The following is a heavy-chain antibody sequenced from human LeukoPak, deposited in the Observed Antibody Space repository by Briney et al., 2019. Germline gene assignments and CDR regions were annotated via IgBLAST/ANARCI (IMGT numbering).Heavy chain of an antibody. CDR1: GGSFSGYY. J-gene: IGHJ5*02. D-gene: IGHD6-25*01. CDR2: INHSGST. CDR3: ARGSGIATAWFDP. V-gene: IGHV4-34*01. Sequence: PSETLSLTCAVYGGSFSGYYWSWIRQPPGKGLEWIGEINHSGSTNYNPSLKSRVTILVDTSKNQFSLKLSSVTAADTAVYYCARGSGIATAWFDPWGQGALVTVSS.